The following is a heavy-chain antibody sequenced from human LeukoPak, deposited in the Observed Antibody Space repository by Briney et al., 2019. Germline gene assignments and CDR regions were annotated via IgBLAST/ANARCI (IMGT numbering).Heavy chain of an antibody. J-gene: IGHJ3*02. V-gene: IGHV3-48*01. Sequence: PGGSLRLSCAASGFTFSSYSMNWVRQAPGKGLEWVSYISSSSSTIYYADSVKGRFTISRDNSKNTLYLQMNSLRAEDTAVYYCAKDFPIGYYDFWSGPYAFNDAFDIWGQGTMVTVSS. CDR2: ISSSSSTI. CDR1: GFTFSSYS. D-gene: IGHD3-3*01. CDR3: AKDFPIGYYDFWSGPYAFNDAFDI.